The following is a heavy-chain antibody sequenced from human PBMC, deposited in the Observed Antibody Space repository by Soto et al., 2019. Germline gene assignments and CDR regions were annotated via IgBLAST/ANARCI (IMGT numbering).Heavy chain of an antibody. CDR2: ISAYNGNT. CDR1: GYTFTSYG. CDR3: ARDTVYYDSSGYPFDY. D-gene: IGHD3-22*01. V-gene: IGHV1-18*01. Sequence: ASVKVSCKASGYTFTSYGISWVRQAPGQGLEWMGWISAYNGNTNYAQKLQGRVTMTTDTSTSTAYMELRSLRSDDTAVYYCARDTVYYDSSGYPFDYWGQGTLVTVSS. J-gene: IGHJ4*02.